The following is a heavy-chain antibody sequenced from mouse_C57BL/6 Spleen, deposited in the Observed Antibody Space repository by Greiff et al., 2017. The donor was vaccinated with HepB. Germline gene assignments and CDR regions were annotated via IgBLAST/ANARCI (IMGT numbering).Heavy chain of an antibody. V-gene: IGHV1-64*01. J-gene: IGHJ2*01. Sequence: VQLQESGAELVKPGASVKLSCKASGYTFTSYWMHWVKQRPGQGLEWIGMIHPNSGSTNYNEKFKSKATLTVDKSSSTAYMQLSSLTSEDSAVYYCARWHYGSSYGYWGQGTTLTVSS. CDR3: ARWHYGSSYGY. CDR1: GYTFTSYW. D-gene: IGHD1-1*01. CDR2: IHPNSGST.